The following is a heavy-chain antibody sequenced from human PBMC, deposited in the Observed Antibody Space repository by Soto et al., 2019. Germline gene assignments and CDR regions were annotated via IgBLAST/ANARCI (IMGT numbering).Heavy chain of an antibody. CDR3: ARLGGYCSSTKCYGYYGMDV. J-gene: IGHJ6*02. CDR2: FHYSENT. CDR1: GGSISSGPYS. V-gene: IGHV4-39*01. Sequence: NPSETLSLTCTVSGGSISSGPYSWGWIRRPPGEGLEWIGTFHYSENTYYNPSLESRVTISVDTSKNQFSLKVRSVTVADTAVYFCARLGGYCSSTKCYGYYGMDVWGQGTTVTVS. D-gene: IGHD2-2*01.